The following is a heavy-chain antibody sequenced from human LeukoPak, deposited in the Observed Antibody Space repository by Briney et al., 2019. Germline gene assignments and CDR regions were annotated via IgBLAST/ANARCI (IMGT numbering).Heavy chain of an antibody. CDR2: INHSGST. J-gene: IGHJ4*02. V-gene: IGHV4-34*01. CDR3: ARTPSLTQNYYDSSGYYPFDY. Sequence: PSETLSLTCAVYGGSLSGYYWSWIRQPPGKGLEWIGEINHSGSTNYNPSLKGRVTISVDTSKNQFSLKLSSVTAADTAVYYCARTPSLTQNYYDSSGYYPFDYWGQGTLVTVSS. D-gene: IGHD3-22*01. CDR1: GGSLSGYY.